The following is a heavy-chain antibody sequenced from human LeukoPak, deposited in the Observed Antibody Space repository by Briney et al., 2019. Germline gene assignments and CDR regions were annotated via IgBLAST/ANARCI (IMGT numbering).Heavy chain of an antibody. Sequence: RGSLRLSSAASGFTFSSYGMHWVGQAPGKGLEWVAVIWYDGSNKYYADSVKGRFTISRDNSKNTLYLQMNSLRAEDTAVYYCARDPGVLGFGEFIDYWGQGALVTVSS. CDR2: IWYDGSNK. V-gene: IGHV3-33*01. J-gene: IGHJ4*02. CDR3: ARDPGVLGFGEFIDY. CDR1: GFTFSSYG. D-gene: IGHD3-10*01.